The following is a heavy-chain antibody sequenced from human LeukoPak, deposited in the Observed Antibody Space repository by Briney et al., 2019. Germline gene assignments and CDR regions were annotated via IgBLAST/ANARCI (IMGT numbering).Heavy chain of an antibody. V-gene: IGHV1-58*01. D-gene: IGHD2-2*01. CDR2: ILVGSGNT. J-gene: IGHJ4*02. CDR3: ASDPPYTSSSAW. Sequence: SVKVSCEASGFTFTSTAVQWVRQARGQRLEWIGWILVGSGNTNYAQMFQERVTLTWDVSTSTAYMVLSSLRSEDTAIYYCASDPPYTSSSAWWGQGTLVTVSS. CDR1: GFTFTSTA.